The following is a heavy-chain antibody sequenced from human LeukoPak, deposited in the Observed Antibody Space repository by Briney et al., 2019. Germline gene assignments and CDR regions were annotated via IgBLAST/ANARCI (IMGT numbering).Heavy chain of an antibody. CDR3: ARPRSPGIAVAGYYFDY. V-gene: IGHV3-33*01. D-gene: IGHD6-19*01. CDR2: IWYDGSNK. J-gene: IGHJ4*02. Sequence: PGRSLRLSCAASGFTFSSYGMHWVRQAPVKGLEWVAVIWYDGSNKYYADSVKGRFTISRDNSKNTLYLQMNSLRAEDTAVYYCARPRSPGIAVAGYYFDYWGQGTLVTVSS. CDR1: GFTFSSYG.